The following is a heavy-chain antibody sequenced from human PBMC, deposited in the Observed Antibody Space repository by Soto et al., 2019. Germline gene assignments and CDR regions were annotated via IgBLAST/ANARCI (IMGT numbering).Heavy chain of an antibody. V-gene: IGHV2-5*02. D-gene: IGHD3-10*01. CDR1: GFSLSTSGVG. J-gene: IGHJ5*02. Sequence: QITLKESGPTLVKPTQTLTLTCTFSGFSLSTSGVGVGWIRQPPGKALEWLALIYWDDDKGYSPSLKSRLIITKDTSKNQVVLTMTNMDPVDTGTYYCAHRGNWALHNWFDPWAREPWSPSPQ. CDR3: AHRGNWALHNWFDP. CDR2: IYWDDDK.